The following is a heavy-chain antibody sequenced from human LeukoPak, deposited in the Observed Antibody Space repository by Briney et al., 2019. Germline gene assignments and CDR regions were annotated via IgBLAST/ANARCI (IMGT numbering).Heavy chain of an antibody. CDR3: ARDVVAVAGTWGYWFDP. D-gene: IGHD6-13*01. J-gene: IGHJ5*02. V-gene: IGHV4-38-2*02. CDR1: GYSIRSDYY. CDR2: IYHSGTT. Sequence: PSETLSLTCAVSGYSIRSDYYWGWIRQSPGKGLEWIGSIYHSGTTYYNPSLKSRVTISVDTSKNHFSLKLSSVTAADTAVYYCARDVVAVAGTWGYWFDPWGQGTQVTVSS.